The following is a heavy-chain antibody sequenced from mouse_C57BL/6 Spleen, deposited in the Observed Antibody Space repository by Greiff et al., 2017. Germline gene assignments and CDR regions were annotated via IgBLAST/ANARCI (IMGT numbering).Heavy chain of an antibody. CDR2: IDPSTGGP. D-gene: IGHD2-12*01. CDR3: TRENYCYAVQFAY. CDR1: GYTFTDYE. Sequence: VQLQQSGAELVRPGASVTLSCKASGYTFTDYEMHWVKQTPVHGLEWIGAIDPSTGGPAYNQKFKGKAILTVDKSSSTAYMELRSLTSEDSAVYYCTRENYCYAVQFAYWGQGTLVTVSA. V-gene: IGHV1-15*01. J-gene: IGHJ3*01.